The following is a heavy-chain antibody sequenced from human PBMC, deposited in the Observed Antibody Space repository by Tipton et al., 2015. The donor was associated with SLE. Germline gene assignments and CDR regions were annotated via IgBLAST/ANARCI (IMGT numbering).Heavy chain of an antibody. CDR2: IKQDGSEK. CDR3: AGLYGMDV. D-gene: IGHD3-16*01. J-gene: IGHJ6*02. Sequence: SLRLSCAASGFTFRKYWMSWVRQTPGKGLEWVANIKQDGSEKYYVDSLKGRFTISRDNAKNSLYLQMNSLRAEDSAVYYCAGLYGMDVWGQGNLVTVSS. V-gene: IGHV3-7*01. CDR1: GFTFRKYW.